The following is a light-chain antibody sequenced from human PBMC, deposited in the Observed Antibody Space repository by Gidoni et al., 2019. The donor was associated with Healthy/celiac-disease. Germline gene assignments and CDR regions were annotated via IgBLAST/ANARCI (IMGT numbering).Light chain of an antibody. Sequence: DIVMTQSPDFLAVSLGERATINCKSSQSVLHSSNNKNYLAWYQQKPGQPPKLLIYWASTRESGVPYRFSGSGSGTDFTLTISSLQAEDVAVYYCQQYYSTPPTFGQGTKVEIK. V-gene: IGKV4-1*01. CDR2: WAS. CDR1: QSVLHSSNNKNY. J-gene: IGKJ1*01. CDR3: QQYYSTPPT.